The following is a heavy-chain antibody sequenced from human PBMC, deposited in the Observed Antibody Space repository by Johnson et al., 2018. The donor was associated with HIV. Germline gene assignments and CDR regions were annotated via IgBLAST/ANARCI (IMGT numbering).Heavy chain of an antibody. J-gene: IGHJ3*01. CDR1: GFTFSSYW. V-gene: IGHV3-7*01. CDR3: AREEGDYGDSITDDVFDF. D-gene: IGHD4-17*01. CDR2: IKRDGSEK. Sequence: MQLVESGGGLVQPGGSLRLSCAASGFTFSSYWMSWVRQAPGKGLEWVASIKRDGSEKYYVDSVRGRFSVSRDNTKKSLYLQMNSLIAEDTAVYYCAREEGDYGDSITDDVFDFWGQGTVVTVSS.